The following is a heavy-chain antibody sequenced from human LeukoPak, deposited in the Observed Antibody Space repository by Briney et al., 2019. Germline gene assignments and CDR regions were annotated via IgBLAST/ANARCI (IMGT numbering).Heavy chain of an antibody. Sequence: GRSLRLSCAASGFTFDDYAMHWVRQAPGKGLEWVSGISWNSGSIGYADSVKGRFTISRDNAKNSLYLQMNSLGAEDTALYYCAKDPGYDSSGYTRLGYFQHWGQGTLVTVSS. J-gene: IGHJ1*01. D-gene: IGHD3-22*01. CDR1: GFTFDDYA. CDR2: ISWNSGSI. CDR3: AKDPGYDSSGYTRLGYFQH. V-gene: IGHV3-9*01.